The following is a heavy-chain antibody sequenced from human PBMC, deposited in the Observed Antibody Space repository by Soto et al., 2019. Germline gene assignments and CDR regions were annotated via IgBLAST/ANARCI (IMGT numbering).Heavy chain of an antibody. D-gene: IGHD3-16*01. CDR1: GATFSSST. V-gene: IGHV1-69*13. J-gene: IGHJ4*02. CDR3: ATGALTFGGVLNA. CDR2: IIPMFGIT. Sequence: SVKVSCKASGATFSSSTFTWVRQAPGQGLEWMGRIIPMFGITNSAQKFQGRLGITADESTNTVFMDMSSLRSDDTAIYYCATGALTFGGVLNAWGQGTLVTVSS.